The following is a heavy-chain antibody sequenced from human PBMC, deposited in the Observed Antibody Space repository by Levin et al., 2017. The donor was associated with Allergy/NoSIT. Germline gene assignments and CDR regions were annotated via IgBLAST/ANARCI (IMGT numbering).Heavy chain of an antibody. CDR3: TTYSSSWYYFDY. D-gene: IGHD6-13*01. Sequence: AGGSLRLSCAASGITFSNAWMSWARQAPGKGLEWVGRIKSNTDGGTTEYAAPVKGRFSISRDDSKNTLYLQMNSLKTEDTAIYFCTTYSSSWYYFDYWGQGTLVTVSS. CDR2: IKSNTDGGTT. CDR1: GITFSNAW. V-gene: IGHV3-15*01. J-gene: IGHJ4*02.